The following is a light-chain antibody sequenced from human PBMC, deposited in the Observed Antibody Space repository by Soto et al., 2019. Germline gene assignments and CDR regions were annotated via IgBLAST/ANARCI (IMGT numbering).Light chain of an antibody. V-gene: IGLV1-44*01. CDR2: SNS. CDR1: SSNIGSNT. Sequence: QSVLTQPPSASGTPGQRVTMSCSGSSSNIGSNTVNWYQLLPGTAPKLLIYSNSQRPSGVPDRFSGSKSGTSASLAISGLQSEDEADYYCAAWDDSLNGYVVFGGGTQLTVL. J-gene: IGLJ2*01. CDR3: AAWDDSLNGYVV.